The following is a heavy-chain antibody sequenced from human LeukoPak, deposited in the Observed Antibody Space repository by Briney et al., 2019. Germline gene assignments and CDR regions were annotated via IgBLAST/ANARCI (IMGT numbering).Heavy chain of an antibody. J-gene: IGHJ6*03. Sequence: SETLSLTCSVSADSITIYYWTWIRQPPGKGLEWIGHIDHTGTTNYNPSLNSRVTISRDTSKNHFSLQLSSVTAADTAVYFCARGRVSSSTWHSTYYYYFYMDVWGKGTTVTVSS. CDR1: ADSITIYY. V-gene: IGHV4-59*01. D-gene: IGHD4-11*01. CDR3: ARGRVSSSTWHSTYYYYFYMDV. CDR2: IDHTGTT.